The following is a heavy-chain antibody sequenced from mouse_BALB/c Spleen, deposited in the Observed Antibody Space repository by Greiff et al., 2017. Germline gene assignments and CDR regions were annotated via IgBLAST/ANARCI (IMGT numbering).Heavy chain of an antibody. CDR1: GFTFSDYG. Sequence: EVKVVESGGGLVQPGGSRKLSCAASGFTFSDYGMAWVRQAPGKGPEWVAFISNLAYSIYYADTVTGRFTISRENAKNTLYLEMSSLRSEDTAMYYCARDKGRGYFDYWGQGTTLTVSS. J-gene: IGHJ2*01. D-gene: IGHD1-3*01. V-gene: IGHV5-15*02. CDR2: ISNLAYSI. CDR3: ARDKGRGYFDY.